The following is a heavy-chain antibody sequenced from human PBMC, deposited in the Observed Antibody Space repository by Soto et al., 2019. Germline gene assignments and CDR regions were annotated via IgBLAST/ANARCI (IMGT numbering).Heavy chain of an antibody. V-gene: IGHV1-18*01. CDR2: ISAYNGNT. D-gene: IGHD3-22*01. CDR3: ARVKGSGYHNWFDP. J-gene: IGHJ5*02. CDR1: GFTFTSSA. Sequence: GASVKVSCKASGFTFTSSAMQGVRQARGQRLEWIGWISAYNGNTNYAQKLQGRVTMTTDTSTSTAYMELRSLRSDDTAVYYCARVKGSGYHNWFDPWGQGTLVTVS.